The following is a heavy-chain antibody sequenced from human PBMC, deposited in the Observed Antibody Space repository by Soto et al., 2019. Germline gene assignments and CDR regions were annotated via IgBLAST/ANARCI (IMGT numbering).Heavy chain of an antibody. CDR1: GGSISSGDYY. Sequence: QVQLQESGPGLVKPSQTLSLTCTVSGGSISSGDYYWSWIRQPPGKGLEWIGYIYYSGSTYYNPSLKSRVTISVDTSKKQFTLELGSVTAADTAVYYCARDSTHRRGGATYYWGQGTLVTVSS. CDR3: ARDSTHRRGGATYY. D-gene: IGHD1-26*01. V-gene: IGHV4-30-4*01. J-gene: IGHJ4*02. CDR2: IYYSGST.